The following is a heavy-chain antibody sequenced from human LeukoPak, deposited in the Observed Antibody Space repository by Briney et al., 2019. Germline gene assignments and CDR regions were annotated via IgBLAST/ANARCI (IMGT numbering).Heavy chain of an antibody. D-gene: IGHD3-9*01. V-gene: IGHV3-7*01. CDR2: IKQDGSEK. J-gene: IGHJ4*02. CDR3: ARDSDDILTGYYPN. CDR1: GFTFSSYW. Sequence: PGGSLRLSCAASGFTFSSYWMSWVRQAPGKGLEWVANIKQDGSEKYYVGSVKGRFTISRDNAKNSLYLQMNSLRAEDTAVYYCARDSDDILTGYYPNWGQGTLVTVSS.